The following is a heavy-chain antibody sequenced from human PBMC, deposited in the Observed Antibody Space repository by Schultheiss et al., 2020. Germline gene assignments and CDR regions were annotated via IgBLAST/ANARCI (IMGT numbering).Heavy chain of an antibody. CDR3: ARGSWYENY. J-gene: IGHJ4*02. D-gene: IGHD6-13*01. CDR2: MNPNSGNT. CDR1: GYTFTSYD. Sequence: GESLKISCKASGYTFTSYDINWVRQATGQGLEWMGWMNPNSGNTGYAQKFQGRVIMTRDTSISTAYMELSRLRSDDTAVYYCARGSWYENYWGQGTLVTVSS. V-gene: IGHV1-8*01.